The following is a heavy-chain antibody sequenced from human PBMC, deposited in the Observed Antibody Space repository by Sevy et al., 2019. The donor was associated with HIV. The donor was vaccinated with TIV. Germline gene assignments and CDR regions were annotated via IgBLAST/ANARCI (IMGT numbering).Heavy chain of an antibody. CDR2: ISGSGGST. CDR3: AKDLAYDNTYLDS. V-gene: IGHV3-23*01. J-gene: IGHJ4*02. CDR1: GFTFSSYA. D-gene: IGHD3-22*01. Sequence: GGSLRLSCAVSGFTFSSYAMNWVRQGPGKGLEWVSGISGSGGSTYYAESVKGRFTISRDNSKNTLYLQMNSPRAEDTAVYYCAKDLAYDNTYLDSWGQGTLVTVSS.